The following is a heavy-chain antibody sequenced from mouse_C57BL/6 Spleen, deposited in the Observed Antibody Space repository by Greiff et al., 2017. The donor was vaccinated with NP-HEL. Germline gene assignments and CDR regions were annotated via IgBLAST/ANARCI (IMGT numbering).Heavy chain of an antibody. CDR2: IDPSDSET. J-gene: IGHJ1*03. V-gene: IGHV1-52*01. CDR1: GYTFTSYW. Sequence: QVQLQQPGAELVRPGSSVKLSCKASGYTFTSYWMHWVKQRPIQGLEWIGNIDPSDSETHYNQKFKDKATLTVDKSSSTAYMQLSSLTSEDSAVEYCARLDGYYDWYFDVWGTGTTVTVSS. D-gene: IGHD2-3*01. CDR3: ARLDGYYDWYFDV.